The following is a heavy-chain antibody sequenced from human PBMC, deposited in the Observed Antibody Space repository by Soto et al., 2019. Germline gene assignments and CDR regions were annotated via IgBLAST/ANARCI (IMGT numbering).Heavy chain of an antibody. CDR2: IYPGDSDT. J-gene: IGHJ6*02. CDR3: ARHRVPEYYYYYYGMDV. CDR1: GYSFTSYW. V-gene: IGHV5-51*01. Sequence: GESLKISCKGSGYSFTSYWIGWVRQMPGKGLEWMGIIYPGDSDTRYSPSFQGQVTISADKSISTAYLQWSSLKASDTAMYYFARHRVPEYYYYYYGMDVWGQGTTVTVS. D-gene: IGHD3-10*01.